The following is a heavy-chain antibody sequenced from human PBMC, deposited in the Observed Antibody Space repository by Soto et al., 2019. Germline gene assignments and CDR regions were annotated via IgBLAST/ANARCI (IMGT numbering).Heavy chain of an antibody. J-gene: IGHJ4*02. CDR3: ARDSGSYKPASFDY. D-gene: IGHD1-26*01. V-gene: IGHV3-21*01. CDR1: GFTFSSYS. Sequence: EVQLVESGGGLVKPGGSLRLSCAASGFTFSSYSMNWVRQAPGKGLEWVSSISSSSSYIYYADSVKGRFTISRDNAKNTLYLQMNSLRADDTAVYYCARDSGSYKPASFDYWGQGTLVTVSS. CDR2: ISSSSSYI.